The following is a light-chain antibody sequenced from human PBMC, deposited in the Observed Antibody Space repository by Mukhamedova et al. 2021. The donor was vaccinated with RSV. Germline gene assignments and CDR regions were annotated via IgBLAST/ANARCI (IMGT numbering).Light chain of an antibody. CDR3: QQYYSYKT. V-gene: IGKV1-5*03. J-gene: IGKJ1*01. CDR2: KAS. Sequence: WYQRRVHGKAPKLLIYKASSLESGVPSRFSGSGSGTEFSLTISSLQPDDFATYYCQQYYSYKTFGQGTKVEIK.